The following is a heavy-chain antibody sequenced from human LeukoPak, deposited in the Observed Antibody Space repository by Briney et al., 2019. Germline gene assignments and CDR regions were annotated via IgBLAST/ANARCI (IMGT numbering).Heavy chain of an antibody. Sequence: PGGSLRLSCAAPGFTFDDYAMHWVRQAPGKGLEWVSLISGDGGSTYYADSVKGRFTISRDNSKNSLYLQMNSLRTEDTALYYCAKDMGYSYGPNYYYNYGMDVWGQGTTVTVSS. CDR1: GFTFDDYA. J-gene: IGHJ6*02. V-gene: IGHV3-43*02. CDR3: AKDMGYSYGPNYYYNYGMDV. D-gene: IGHD5-18*01. CDR2: ISGDGGST.